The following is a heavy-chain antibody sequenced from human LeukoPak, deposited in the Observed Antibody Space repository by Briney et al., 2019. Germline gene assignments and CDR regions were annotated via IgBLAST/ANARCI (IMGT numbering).Heavy chain of an antibody. CDR2: IIPIFGTA. CDR1: GGTFSSYA. Sequence: SVKVSCKASGGTFSSYAISWVRQAPGRGLEWMGGIIPIFGTANYAQKFQGRVTITADESTSTAYMELSSLRSEDTAVYYCARDGYGDFHYFDYWGQGTLVTVSS. V-gene: IGHV1-69*13. CDR3: ARDGYGDFHYFDY. D-gene: IGHD4-17*01. J-gene: IGHJ4*02.